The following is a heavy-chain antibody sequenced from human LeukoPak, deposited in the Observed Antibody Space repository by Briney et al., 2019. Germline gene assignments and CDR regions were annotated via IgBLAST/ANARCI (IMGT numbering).Heavy chain of an antibody. Sequence: ASVTVSCTASGGTFSSYAISWVRQAPGQGLEWMGGIIPIFGTANYAQKFQGRVTITADESTSTAYMELSSLRSEDTAVYYCARGWLAETTVVTPYNYWGQGTLVTVSS. J-gene: IGHJ4*02. CDR3: ARGWLAETTVVTPYNY. CDR2: IIPIFGTA. V-gene: IGHV1-69*13. D-gene: IGHD4-23*01. CDR1: GGTFSSYA.